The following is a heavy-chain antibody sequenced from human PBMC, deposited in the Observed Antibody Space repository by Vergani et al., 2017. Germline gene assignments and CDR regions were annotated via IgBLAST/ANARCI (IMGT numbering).Heavy chain of an antibody. J-gene: IGHJ5*02. Sequence: QVQLVQSGAEVKKPGSSVTVSCKASGGTFSSYNISWVRQAPGRGLEWMGRIIPILGIANYAQKFQGRVTTTTDKSTSTAYMELSSLRSEDSAVYYCARDACSGSYYNTCWFDPWGQGTLVTVSS. CDR2: IIPILGIA. D-gene: IGHD3-10*01. V-gene: IGHV1-69*08. CDR3: ARDACSGSYYNTCWFDP. CDR1: GGTFSSYN.